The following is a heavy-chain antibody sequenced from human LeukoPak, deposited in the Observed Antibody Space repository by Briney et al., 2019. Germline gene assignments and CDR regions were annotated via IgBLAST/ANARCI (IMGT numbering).Heavy chain of an antibody. J-gene: IGHJ5*02. CDR3: ARDDCSSISCYHNWFDP. CDR2: IKQDGSEK. Sequence: GGSLRLSCAASGFTFSSYWRSWFRQAPGKGLEWVANIKQDGSEKYYVDSVKGRFTISRDNANNSLYLQMNSLSAEDTAVYYCARDDCSSISCYHNWFDPWGQGTLVTVSS. V-gene: IGHV3-7*01. D-gene: IGHD2-2*01. CDR1: GFTFSSYW.